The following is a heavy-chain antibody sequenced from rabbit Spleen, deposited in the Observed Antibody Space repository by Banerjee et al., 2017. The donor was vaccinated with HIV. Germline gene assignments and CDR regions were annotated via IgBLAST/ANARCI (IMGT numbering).Heavy chain of an antibody. CDR2: IYAGSSGST. CDR1: GFSFSSSYW. D-gene: IGHD8-1*01. J-gene: IGHJ6*01. Sequence: QEQLEESGGDLVKPGGSLTLTCTASGFSFSSSYWICWVRQAPGKGLEWIACIYAGSSGSTYYASWAKGRFTISKTSSTTVTLQMTSLTAADTATYFCARDAGTSFSSYGMDLWGQGTLVTVS. CDR3: ARDAGTSFSSYGMDL. V-gene: IGHV1S45*01.